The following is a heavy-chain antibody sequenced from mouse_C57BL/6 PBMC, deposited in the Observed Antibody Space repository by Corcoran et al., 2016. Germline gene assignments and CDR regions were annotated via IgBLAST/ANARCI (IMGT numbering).Heavy chain of an antibody. J-gene: IGHJ1*03. Sequence: EVQLQQSGPELVKPGASVKISCKASGYTFTDYYMNWVKQSHGKSLEWIGDINPNNGGTSYNQKFKGKATLTVDKSSSTAYMELRSLTSEDSAVYYCAIGHWYFDVWGTGTTVTVSS. V-gene: IGHV1-26*01. CDR3: AIGHWYFDV. CDR1: GYTFTDYY. CDR2: INPNNGGT.